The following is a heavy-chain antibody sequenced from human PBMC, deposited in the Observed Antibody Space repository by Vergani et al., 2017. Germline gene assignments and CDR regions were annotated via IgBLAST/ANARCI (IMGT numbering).Heavy chain of an antibody. J-gene: IGHJ4*02. Sequence: VQLVESGGGVVQPGRSLRLSCAASGFTFSSYGMHWVRQAPGKGLEWVAVISYDGSNKYYADSVKGRFTISRDNSKNTLYLQMNSLSAEDTAVYYCAKIALDYDSSGYFDYWGQGTLVTVSS. D-gene: IGHD3-22*01. V-gene: IGHV3-30*18. CDR1: GFTFSSYG. CDR3: AKIALDYDSSGYFDY. CDR2: ISYDGSNK.